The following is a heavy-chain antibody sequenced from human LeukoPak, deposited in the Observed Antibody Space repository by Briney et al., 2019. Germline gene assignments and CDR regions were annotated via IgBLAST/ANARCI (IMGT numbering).Heavy chain of an antibody. Sequence: GGSLRLSCAASGFTFSTFGMTWVRQTPGKGLEHVSTISDSGGSTYYADSVKGGFTISRDNSKNTMYLQMNSLRAEDTAVYYCAREVGAYDFWGQGTLVTVSS. J-gene: IGHJ4*02. CDR1: GFTFSTFG. V-gene: IGHV3-23*01. CDR3: AREVGAYDF. D-gene: IGHD1-26*01. CDR2: ISDSGGST.